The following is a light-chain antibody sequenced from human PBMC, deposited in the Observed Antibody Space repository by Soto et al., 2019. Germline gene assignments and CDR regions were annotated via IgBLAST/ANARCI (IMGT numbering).Light chain of an antibody. V-gene: IGKV3-15*01. CDR1: QNVKTR. CDR3: QQYDEWPLT. Sequence: EKMMTPFPATPSFFPGGRGHPPPRASQNVKTRLAWYQQKPGQAPRLLIFDAFTRATGIPARFSGSASGTDFTLTISSLQSEDSVVYYCQQYDEWPLTFGGGTKVDIK. J-gene: IGKJ4*01. CDR2: DAF.